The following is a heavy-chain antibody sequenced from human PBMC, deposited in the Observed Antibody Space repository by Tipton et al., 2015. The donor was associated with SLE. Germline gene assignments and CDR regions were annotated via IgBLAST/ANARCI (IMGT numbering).Heavy chain of an antibody. J-gene: IGHJ4*02. CDR3: ARGRQNDF. V-gene: IGHV4-39*07. CDR1: GGSITSSSYY. CDR2: IYYRGST. Sequence: TLSLTCAVYGGSITSSSYYWAWIRQSPGEGVEWIGEIYYRGSTNYNPSLKSRVTISVDTSKNQFSLKLRSVTAADTAVYYCARGRQNDFWGQGTLVTVSS.